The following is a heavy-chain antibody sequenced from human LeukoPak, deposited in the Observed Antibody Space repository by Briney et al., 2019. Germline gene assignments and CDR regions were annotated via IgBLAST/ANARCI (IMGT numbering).Heavy chain of an antibody. D-gene: IGHD2-21*01. CDR2: IKQDGSEE. CDR3: AREGGDLDY. Sequence: GGSLRLSCAASEFTFSRYWMSWVRQAPGKGLEWVANIKQDGSEEYYVDSVKGRFTISRDNAKNSLYLQMNSLRAEDTAIYYCAREGGDLDYWGQGTLVTVSS. V-gene: IGHV3-7*05. CDR1: EFTFSRYW. J-gene: IGHJ4*02.